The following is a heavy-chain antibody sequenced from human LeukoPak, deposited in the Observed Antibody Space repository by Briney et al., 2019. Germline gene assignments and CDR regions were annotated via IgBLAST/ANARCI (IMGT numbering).Heavy chain of an antibody. J-gene: IGHJ4*02. V-gene: IGHV1-2*06. Sequence: ASVKVSCKASGGTFSSYAISWVRQAPGQGLEWMGRINPNSGGTNYAQKFQGRVTMTRDTSISTVYMELSRLTSDDTAVYYCARDFMGSYEYWGQGTLVTVSS. CDR2: INPNSGGT. CDR1: GGTFSSYA. D-gene: IGHD3-10*01. CDR3: ARDFMGSYEY.